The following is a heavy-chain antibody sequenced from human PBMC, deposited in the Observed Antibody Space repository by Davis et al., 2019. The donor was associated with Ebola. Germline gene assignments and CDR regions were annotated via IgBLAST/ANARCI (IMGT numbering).Heavy chain of an antibody. CDR2: VSHSERER. J-gene: IGHJ4*02. CDR3: AREGLDEVLDY. V-gene: IGHV3-30*04. D-gene: IGHD3/OR15-3a*01. CDR1: GFLFRTSA. Sequence: PGGSLRLSCPASGFLFRTSAMHWVRQAPGKGLEWVAVVSHSERERFYADSVKGRFPISRDNSGNTLYLQMNSLTADDTSVYYCAREGLDEVLDYWGQGTPVTVSS.